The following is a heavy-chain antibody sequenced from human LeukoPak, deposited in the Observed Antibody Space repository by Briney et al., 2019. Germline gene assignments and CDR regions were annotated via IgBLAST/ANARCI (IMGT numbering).Heavy chain of an antibody. CDR1: GGSISNYY. Sequence: PSETLSLTCTVSGGSISNYYWSWIRQPPGKGPEWIAYIYNSGSTNNNPSLKSRVTISVDTSKNQFSLKLSSVTAADTAVYYCSTSGPRNADRFDYWGQGTLVTVSS. D-gene: IGHD3-10*01. V-gene: IGHV4-59*01. CDR3: STSGPRNADRFDY. CDR2: IYNSGST. J-gene: IGHJ4*02.